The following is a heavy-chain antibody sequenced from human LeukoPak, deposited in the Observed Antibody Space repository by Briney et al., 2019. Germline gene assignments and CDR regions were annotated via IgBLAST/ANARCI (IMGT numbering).Heavy chain of an antibody. Sequence: GGSLRLSCSASGFTFSTYVLYWVRQAPGKGLEYVSAISGNGGSTYYADSVKGRFTISRDNAKNSLYLQMNSLRAEDTAVYYCAREYSSSSGYYGMDVWGQGTTVTVSS. CDR3: AREYSSSSGYYGMDV. CDR2: ISGNGGST. D-gene: IGHD6-6*01. CDR1: GFTFSTYV. J-gene: IGHJ6*02. V-gene: IGHV3-64*04.